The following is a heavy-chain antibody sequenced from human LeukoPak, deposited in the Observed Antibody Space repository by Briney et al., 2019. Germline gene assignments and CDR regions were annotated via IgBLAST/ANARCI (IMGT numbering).Heavy chain of an antibody. D-gene: IGHD5-18*01. V-gene: IGHV3-64D*06. J-gene: IGHJ4*02. CDR1: GFIFSSYA. CDR3: VKASGHLWLDLEY. CDR2: ISSNGGST. Sequence: GGSLGLSCSASGFIFSSYAMHWVRQAPGKGLEYVSAISSNGGSTYYPDSVKGRFTISRDNSKNTLYLQMSSLRAEDTAVYYCVKASGHLWLDLEYWGQGTLVTVSS.